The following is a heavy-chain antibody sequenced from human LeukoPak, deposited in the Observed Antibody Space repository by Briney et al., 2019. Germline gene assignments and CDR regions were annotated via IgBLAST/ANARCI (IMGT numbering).Heavy chain of an antibody. D-gene: IGHD3-22*01. Sequence: SETLSLTCTVSGGSISSGSYYWSWIRQPAGKGLAWIGRIYTTGSTNYNPSLNSRVTISVDTSKNQFSLKLGSVTAADTAVYYCARGKRYYYDSSRYYLAPHFDYWGQGTLVTVSS. V-gene: IGHV4-61*02. CDR2: IYTTGST. J-gene: IGHJ4*02. CDR3: ARGKRYYYDSSRYYLAPHFDY. CDR1: GGSISSGSYY.